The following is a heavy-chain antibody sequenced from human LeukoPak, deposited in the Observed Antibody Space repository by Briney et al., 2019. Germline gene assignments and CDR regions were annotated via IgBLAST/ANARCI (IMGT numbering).Heavy chain of an antibody. CDR3: ATVTGYRIEDYFDY. CDR2: IYHSGST. Sequence: SETLSLTCTVSGYSISSGYYWGWIRQPPEKGLEWIGSIYHSGSTYYNPSLKSRVTISVDTSKNQFSLKLSSVTAADTAVYYCATVTGYRIEDYFDYWGQGTLVTVSS. V-gene: IGHV4-38-2*02. D-gene: IGHD6-13*01. CDR1: GYSISSGYY. J-gene: IGHJ4*02.